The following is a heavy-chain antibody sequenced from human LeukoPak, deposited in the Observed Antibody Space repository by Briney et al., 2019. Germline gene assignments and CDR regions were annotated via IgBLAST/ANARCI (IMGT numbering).Heavy chain of an antibody. V-gene: IGHV4-59*01. Sequence: PSETLSLTCTVSGGSISSYYWSWIRQPPGKGLEWIGYIYYSGSTNYNPSLKSRVTISVDTSKNQFSLKLSPVTAADTAVYYCARGSLRWGFDYWGQGTLVTVSS. D-gene: IGHD4-23*01. CDR2: IYYSGST. CDR3: ARGSLRWGFDY. J-gene: IGHJ4*02. CDR1: GGSISSYY.